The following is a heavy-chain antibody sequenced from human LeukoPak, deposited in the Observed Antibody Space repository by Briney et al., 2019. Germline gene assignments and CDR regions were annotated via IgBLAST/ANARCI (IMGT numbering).Heavy chain of an antibody. J-gene: IGHJ4*02. CDR3: ARQHCSGGDSYFFD. CDR2: IWYDGNNK. D-gene: IGHD2-15*01. Sequence: PGGSLRLSCAASGFTFSSYGMHWVRQAPGKGLEWVALIWYDGNNKYYADSVKGRFTISRDNSKNTLYLQLNSLRAEDTAVYYCARQHCSGGDSYFFDWGQGTLVTVSS. CDR1: GFTFSSYG. V-gene: IGHV3-33*01.